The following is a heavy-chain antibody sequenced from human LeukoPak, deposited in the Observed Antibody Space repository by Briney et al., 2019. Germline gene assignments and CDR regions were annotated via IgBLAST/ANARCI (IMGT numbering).Heavy chain of an antibody. Sequence: PSETLSLTCTVSGGSISSSTYYWGWIRQPPGKGLEWIGEIHHDGTTKYNPSLKSRVGIVVDTSTHQFSLNLTSVTAADTAVYFCARLRPNGVTRTGPSYWGQGTLVTVSS. D-gene: IGHD2-8*01. J-gene: IGHJ4*02. CDR1: GGSISSSTYY. CDR3: ARLRPNGVTRTGPSY. CDR2: IHHDGTT. V-gene: IGHV4-39*07.